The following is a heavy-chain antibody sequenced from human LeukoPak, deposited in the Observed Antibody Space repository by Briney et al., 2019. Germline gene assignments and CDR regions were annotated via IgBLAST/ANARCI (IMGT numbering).Heavy chain of an antibody. D-gene: IGHD1/OR15-1a*01. Sequence: GGSLRLSCVASGFTFRDYWMTWVRQAPGKGLEWVANIKEDGSQINHVDSVKGRFTISRDNAKNSLYLQMNSLRVEDTAVYYCAKHKIAWRTFDCWGQVTLVTVSS. CDR1: GFTFRDYW. CDR2: IKEDGSQI. V-gene: IGHV3-7*01. J-gene: IGHJ4*02. CDR3: AKHKIAWRTFDC.